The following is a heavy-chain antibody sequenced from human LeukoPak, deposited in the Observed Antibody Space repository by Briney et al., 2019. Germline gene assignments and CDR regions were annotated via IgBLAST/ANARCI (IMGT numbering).Heavy chain of an antibody. D-gene: IGHD3-22*01. Sequence: SETLSLTCVVHGETFSGYYWSWIRQPPGKGLEWIGYIYYSGSTNYNPSLKSRVTISVDTSKNQFSLKLSSVTAADTAVYYCARGYDSSGYYYYYYMDVWGKGTTVTVSS. CDR2: IYYSGST. J-gene: IGHJ6*03. V-gene: IGHV4-59*01. CDR1: GETFSGYY. CDR3: ARGYDSSGYYYYYYMDV.